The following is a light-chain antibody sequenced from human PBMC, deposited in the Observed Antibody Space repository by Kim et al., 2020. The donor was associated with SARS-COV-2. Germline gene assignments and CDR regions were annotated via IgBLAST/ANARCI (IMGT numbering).Light chain of an antibody. CDR2: VDN. CDR3: QSYATNNWV. V-gene: IGLV6-57*02. CDR1: SGSIANNY. J-gene: IGLJ3*02. Sequence: NFMLTQPHSVSESPGKTVAISCTGSSGSIANNYVQWYQQRPGSAPSTIISVDNQRSSGVTDRFSGSVDSSSNSATLTISGLRAGDEADYYCQSYATNNWVLGGGTQLTVL.